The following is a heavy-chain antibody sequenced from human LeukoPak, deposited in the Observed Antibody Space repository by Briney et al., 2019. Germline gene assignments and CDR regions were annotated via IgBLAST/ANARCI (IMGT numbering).Heavy chain of an antibody. V-gene: IGHV1-2*02. J-gene: IGHJ4*02. Sequence: GASVKVSCKASGYTFTGYYMHWVRQAPGQGLEWMGWINPNSGGTNYAQKFQGRVTMTRDTSISTAYMELSRLRSDDTAVYYCARVVITFGGVIVPHYDYWGQGTLVTVSS. CDR1: GYTFTGYY. D-gene: IGHD3-16*02. CDR3: ARVVITFGGVIVPHYDY. CDR2: INPNSGGT.